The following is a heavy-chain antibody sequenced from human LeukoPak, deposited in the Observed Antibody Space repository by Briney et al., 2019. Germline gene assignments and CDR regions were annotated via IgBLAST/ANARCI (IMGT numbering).Heavy chain of an antibody. D-gene: IGHD3-22*01. CDR3: ATVTRYYYDSSGYYY. J-gene: IGHJ4*02. CDR1: GYTFTDYY. Sequence: ASVKISCEVSGYTFTDYYMRWVQQAPGKGLEWMGLVDPEDGETIYAEKFQGRVTITADTSTDTAYMELSSLRSEDTAVYYCATVTRYYYDSSGYYYWGQGTLVTVSS. CDR2: VDPEDGET. V-gene: IGHV1-69-2*01.